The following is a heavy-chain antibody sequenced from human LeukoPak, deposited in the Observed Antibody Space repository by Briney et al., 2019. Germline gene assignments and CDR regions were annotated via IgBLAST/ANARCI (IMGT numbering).Heavy chain of an antibody. CDR1: GFTFSSYS. CDR3: ARTSAYDILTGYFHKRGKRPNWFDP. V-gene: IGHV3-21*01. Sequence: SGGSLRLSCAASGFTFSSYSMNWVRQAPGKGLEWVSSISSSSSYIYYADSVKGRFTISRDNAKNSLYLQMNSLRAEDTAVYYCARTSAYDILTGYFHKRGKRPNWFDPWGQGTLVTVSS. CDR2: ISSSSSYI. J-gene: IGHJ5*02. D-gene: IGHD3-9*01.